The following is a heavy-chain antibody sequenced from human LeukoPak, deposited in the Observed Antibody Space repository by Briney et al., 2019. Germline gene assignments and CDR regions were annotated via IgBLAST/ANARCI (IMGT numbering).Heavy chain of an antibody. D-gene: IGHD3-10*01. Sequence: SETLSLTCTVSGYSISSGYYWGWIRQPPGKGLEWIGSIYHSGSTYYNPSLKSRVTISVDTSKNQFSLKLSSVTAADTAVYYCARVVWFGESYHFDYWGQGTLVTVSS. CDR3: ARVVWFGESYHFDY. J-gene: IGHJ4*02. CDR1: GYSISSGYY. V-gene: IGHV4-38-2*02. CDR2: IYHSGST.